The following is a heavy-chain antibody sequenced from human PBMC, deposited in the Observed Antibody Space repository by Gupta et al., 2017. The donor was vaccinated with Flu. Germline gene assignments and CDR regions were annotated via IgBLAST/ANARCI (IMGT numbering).Heavy chain of an antibody. D-gene: IGHD3-22*01. CDR1: GFSLSTSGVG. Sequence: QITLKESGPTLVKPTQTLTLTCTFSGFSLSTSGVGVGWIRQPPGKALEWLALIYWNDDKRYSPSLKSRLTITKDTSKNQVVLTMTNMDPVDTATYYCAHRPRYSNYYDSSGYYYYYYGMDVWGQGTTVTVSS. V-gene: IGHV2-5*01. J-gene: IGHJ6*02. CDR2: IYWNDDK. CDR3: AHRPRYSNYYDSSGYYYYYYGMDV.